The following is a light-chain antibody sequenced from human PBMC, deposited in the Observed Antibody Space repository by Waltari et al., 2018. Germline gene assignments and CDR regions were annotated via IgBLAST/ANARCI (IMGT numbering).Light chain of an antibody. CDR1: QDITNY. V-gene: IGKV1-33*01. CDR2: DAC. J-gene: IGKJ2*01. Sequence: IQMTQSPSSLSASVGDRVTITCQASQDITNYLNWYQQKPGKAPKLLSYDACNLETGVPSKFSRSGSGTHFTFTISSLQPEDSAIYYCQQYDHLHMYTFGQGTKLQIK. CDR3: QQYDHLHMYT.